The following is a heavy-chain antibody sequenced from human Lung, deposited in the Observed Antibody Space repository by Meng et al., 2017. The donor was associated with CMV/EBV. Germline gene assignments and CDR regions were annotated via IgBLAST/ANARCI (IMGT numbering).Heavy chain of an antibody. D-gene: IGHD1-1*01. CDR3: ALVTTAPR. CDR2: FNPKDGGA. Sequence: KISCKVSGYSFTDFHIHWVRQAPGKGLEWMALFNPKDGGAEYTEKFQGRVTTIADTSTDTAYMELSSLRSADTAMYYCALVTTAPRWGQGTLVTVSS. V-gene: IGHV1-69-2*01. J-gene: IGHJ4*02. CDR1: GYSFTDFH.